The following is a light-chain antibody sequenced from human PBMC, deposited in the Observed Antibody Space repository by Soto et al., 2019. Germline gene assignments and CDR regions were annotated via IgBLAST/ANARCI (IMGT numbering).Light chain of an antibody. CDR2: DVS. Sequence: QSALTQAASVSGFPGQSITISCTGTSSDVGGYNYVSWYQQHPGKAPKLMIYDVSNRPSGVSNRFSGSKSGNTASLTISGLQAEDEADYYCSSYTSSSTRVFGTGTKVTVL. V-gene: IGLV2-14*01. J-gene: IGLJ1*01. CDR3: SSYTSSSTRV. CDR1: SSDVGGYNY.